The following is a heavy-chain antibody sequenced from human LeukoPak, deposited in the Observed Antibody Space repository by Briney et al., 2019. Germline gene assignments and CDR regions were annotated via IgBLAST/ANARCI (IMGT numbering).Heavy chain of an antibody. D-gene: IGHD1-26*01. V-gene: IGHV1-69*13. CDR3: ARISLGAIWGYYYGMDV. CDR2: IIPIFGTA. Sequence: SVKVSCKASGGTFSSYVISWVRQAPGQGLEWMGGIIPIFGTADYARKFQGRVTITADESTSTAYMELSSLRSEDTAVFYCARISLGAIWGYYYGMDVWGQGTTVTVSS. J-gene: IGHJ6*02. CDR1: GGTFSSYV.